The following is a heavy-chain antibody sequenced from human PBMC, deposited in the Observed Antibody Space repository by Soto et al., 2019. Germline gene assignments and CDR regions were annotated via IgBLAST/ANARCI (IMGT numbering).Heavy chain of an antibody. CDR2: IYYSGST. V-gene: IGHV4-59*12. J-gene: IGHJ4*02. CDR1: GGSISSDY. Sequence: PSETLSLTCTVSGGSISSDYWSWIRQHPGKGLEWIGYIYYSGSTNYNPSLKSRVTISVDTSKNQFSLKLSSVTAADTAVYYCAREGPMREVDYWGQGTLLTVSS. CDR3: AREGPMREVDY.